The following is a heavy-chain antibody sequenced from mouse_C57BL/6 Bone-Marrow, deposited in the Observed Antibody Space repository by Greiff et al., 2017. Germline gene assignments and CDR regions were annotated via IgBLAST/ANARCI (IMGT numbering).Heavy chain of an antibody. Sequence: VQLKQSGAELVKPGASVKLSCTASGFNIKDYYIHWVKQRTEQGLEWIGRIDPEDGETKYAPKFQDKATIPADTSSKTAYLQLSSLTSEDTAVYYCTRALIYYGTNYWCQGTTLTGSS. CDR2: IDPEDGET. J-gene: IGHJ2*01. D-gene: IGHD1-1*01. CDR1: GFNIKDYY. CDR3: TRALIYYGTNY. V-gene: IGHV14-2*01.